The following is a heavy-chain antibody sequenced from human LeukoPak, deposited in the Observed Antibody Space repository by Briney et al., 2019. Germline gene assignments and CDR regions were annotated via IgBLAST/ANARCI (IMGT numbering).Heavy chain of an antibody. V-gene: IGHV3-33*01. CDR3: ARDRYSSMWSVFEY. CDR2: IWYDGSTK. Sequence: PGESLKISCAASGFTFSSFGMHWVRQSPGKGLEWVAVIWYDGSTKVYADSVKGRFTISRDNSRNTLYLQVNSLRAEDTAVYYCARDRYSSMWSVFEYWGQGALVTVSS. CDR1: GFTFSSFG. D-gene: IGHD6-13*01. J-gene: IGHJ4*02.